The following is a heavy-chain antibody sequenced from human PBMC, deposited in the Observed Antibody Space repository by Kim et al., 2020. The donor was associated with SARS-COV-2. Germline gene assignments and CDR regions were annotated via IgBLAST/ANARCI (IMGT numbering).Heavy chain of an antibody. CDR2: RKK. CDR3: AKENNAFDL. V-gene: IGHV3-30*02. Sequence: RKKNYAKSVQGRFTGSRDNSRNTLCREMDSLRAEDTAVYYCAKENNAFDLWGQGTMVIVSS. J-gene: IGHJ3*01.